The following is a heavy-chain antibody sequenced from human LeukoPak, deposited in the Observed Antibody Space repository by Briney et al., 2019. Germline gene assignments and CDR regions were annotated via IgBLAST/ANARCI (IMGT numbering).Heavy chain of an antibody. V-gene: IGHV1-69*13. CDR3: AREPPLGYCSSTSCFDT. Sequence: SVKVSCKASGGTFSSYAISWVRQAPGQGLEWMGGIIPIFGTANYAQKFQGRVTITADESTSTAYMELSSLRSEDTAVYYCAREPPLGYCSSTSCFDTWGQGTLVTVSS. J-gene: IGHJ5*02. CDR1: GGTFSSYA. CDR2: IIPIFGTA. D-gene: IGHD2-2*01.